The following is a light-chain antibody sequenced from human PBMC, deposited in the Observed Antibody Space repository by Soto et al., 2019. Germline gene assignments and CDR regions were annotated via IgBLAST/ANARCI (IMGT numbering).Light chain of an antibody. J-gene: IGLJ2*01. V-gene: IGLV2-8*01. Sequence: QSALTQPPSASGSPGQSVTISCTGTNSDVGNYNYVSWYQQHPGKAPKLLIYEVRNRPSGVPDRFSGSKSGKRASLTVSGLQAEDEADYYCSSYAGSNNVVVFGGGTQLTVL. CDR2: EVR. CDR3: SSYAGSNNVVV. CDR1: NSDVGNYNY.